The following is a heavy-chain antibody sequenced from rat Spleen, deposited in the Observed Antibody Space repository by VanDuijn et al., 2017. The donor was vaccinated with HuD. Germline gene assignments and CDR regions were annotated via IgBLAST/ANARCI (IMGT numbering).Heavy chain of an antibody. V-gene: IGHV2-63*01. CDR1: GFSLFSYA. CDR3: TTHPRY. J-gene: IGHJ2*01. Sequence: QVQLKESGPGLVQPSQTLSLTCTVSGFSLFSYAVNWVRQPPGRGLEWMGVIWNTGDTRYNSALKSRLSISRDTSKNQVFLKMNSLQTDDTGTYYCTTHPRYWGQGVMVTVSS. CDR2: IWNTGDT. D-gene: IGHD3-1*01.